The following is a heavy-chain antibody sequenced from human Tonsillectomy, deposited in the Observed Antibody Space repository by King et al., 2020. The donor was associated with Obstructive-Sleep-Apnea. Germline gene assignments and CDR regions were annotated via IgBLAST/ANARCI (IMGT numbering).Heavy chain of an antibody. CDR1: GASISSYH. CDR3: ARDQYCSGTGCFHDY. V-gene: IGHV4-4*07. J-gene: IGHJ4*02. D-gene: IGHD2-2*01. CDR2: IYISEST. Sequence: QLQESGPGLVKPSETLSLTCTVSGASISSYHWSWIRQPAGKGLEWVGRIYISESTNSNPSLKSRVTRSVDTSKNQVSLKLSSVTAADTAVYYCARDQYCSGTGCFHDYWGQGTLVTVSS.